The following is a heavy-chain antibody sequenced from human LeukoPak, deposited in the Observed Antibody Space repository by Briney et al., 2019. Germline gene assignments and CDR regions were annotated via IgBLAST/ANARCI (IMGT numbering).Heavy chain of an antibody. V-gene: IGHV2-5*01. D-gene: IGHD2-15*01. CDR2: IYWNDDK. Sequence: SGPTLVKPTQTLTLTCTFSGFSLSTSGVGVGWIRQPPGKALEWLALIYWNDDKRYSPSLKSRLTITKDTSKNQVVLTMTNMDPVDTATYYCAYNPIVVDAFDIWGQETMVTVSS. J-gene: IGHJ3*02. CDR3: AYNPIVVDAFDI. CDR1: GFSLSTSGVG.